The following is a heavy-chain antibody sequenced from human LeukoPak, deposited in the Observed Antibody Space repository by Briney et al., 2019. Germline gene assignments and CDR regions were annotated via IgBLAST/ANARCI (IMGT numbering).Heavy chain of an antibody. CDR1: GYTFTSYA. J-gene: IGHJ4*02. CDR3: AFGGGSGWYYFDY. D-gene: IGHD6-19*01. CDR2: INAGNGNT. V-gene: IGHV1-3*01. Sequence: AASVKVSCKASGYTFTSYAMHWVRQAPGQRLEWMGWINAGNGNTKYSQKFQGRVTITRDTSASTAYMELSSLRSEDTAVYYCAFGGGSGWYYFDYWGQGTLVTVSS.